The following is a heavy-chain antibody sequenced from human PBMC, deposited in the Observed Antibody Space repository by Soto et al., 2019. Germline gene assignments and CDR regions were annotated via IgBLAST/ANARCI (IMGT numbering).Heavy chain of an antibody. CDR3: ARDDVLCDGGRCYGVPLYV. J-gene: IGHJ6*03. V-gene: IGHV3-66*01. D-gene: IGHD2-15*01. Sequence: SLRLSCAASGFTVSSKYMSWVRQAPGKGLEWVSLIQSGGPTYYADSVKGRFTISRDTSENTLHLQMDSLRAEDTAVYYCARDDVLCDGGRCYGVPLYVWGKGTTVTVS. CDR2: IQSGGPT. CDR1: GFTVSSKY.